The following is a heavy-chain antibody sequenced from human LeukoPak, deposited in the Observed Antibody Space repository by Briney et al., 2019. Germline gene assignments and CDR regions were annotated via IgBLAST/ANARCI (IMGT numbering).Heavy chain of an antibody. CDR1: GYTFTGYY. V-gene: IGHV1-2*06. CDR3: ARVVRGVTKILDH. CDR2: INPNSGGT. Sequence: ASVKVSCKASGYTFTGYYMHWVRQAPGQGLEWMGRINPNSGGTNYAQKFQGRVTMTRDTSISTAYMELSRLRSDDTAVYYCARVVRGVTKILDHWGQGTLVTVSS. J-gene: IGHJ4*02. D-gene: IGHD3-10*01.